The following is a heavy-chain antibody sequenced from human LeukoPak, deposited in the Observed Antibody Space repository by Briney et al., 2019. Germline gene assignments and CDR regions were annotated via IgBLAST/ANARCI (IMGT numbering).Heavy chain of an antibody. CDR2: IRSKAYGGTT. J-gene: IGHJ3*02. V-gene: IGHV3-49*03. D-gene: IGHD3-22*01. CDR3: ARFYDSSGLLGWGAFDI. Sequence: GGSLRLSCTASGFTFGDFAMSWFRQAPGRGLEWVGFIRSKAYGGTTEYAASVKGRFTISRDNAKNSLYLQMNSLRAEDTAVYYCARFYDSSGLLGWGAFDIWGQGTMVTVSS. CDR1: GFTFGDFA.